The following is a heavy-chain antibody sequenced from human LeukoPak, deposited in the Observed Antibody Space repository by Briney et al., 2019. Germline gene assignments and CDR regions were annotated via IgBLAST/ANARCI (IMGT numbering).Heavy chain of an antibody. D-gene: IGHD5-18*01. V-gene: IGHV4-59*01. CDR2: IYYSGST. Sequence: SETLSLTCTVSGGSISSYYWSWIRQPPGKGLEWIGYIYYSGSTNYNPSLKSRVTISVDTSKNQFSLKLSSVTAADTAVYYCASNNHRDGYSYGDYYFDYWGQGTLVTVSS. CDR1: GGSISSYY. J-gene: IGHJ4*02. CDR3: ASNNHRDGYSYGDYYFDY.